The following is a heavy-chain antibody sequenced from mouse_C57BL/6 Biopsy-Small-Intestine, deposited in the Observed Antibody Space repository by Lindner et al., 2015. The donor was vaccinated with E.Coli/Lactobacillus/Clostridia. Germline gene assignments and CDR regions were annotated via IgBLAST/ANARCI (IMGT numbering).Heavy chain of an antibody. CDR2: IYPGSGDT. CDR3: ASWGNAGPAWFAY. D-gene: IGHD4-1*01. J-gene: IGHJ3*01. CDR1: GYTFTDYY. Sequence: VQLQESGPELVKPGASVKISCKASGYTFTDYYINWVKQRPGQGLEWIGWIYPGSGDTKYNEKFEGKATLTVDTSSSTAYMQLRSLTSEDSAVYFCASWGNAGPAWFAYWGQGTLVTVSA. V-gene: IGHV1-84*01.